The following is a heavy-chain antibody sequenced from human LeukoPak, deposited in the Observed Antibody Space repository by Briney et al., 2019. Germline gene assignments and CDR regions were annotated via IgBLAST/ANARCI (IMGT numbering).Heavy chain of an antibody. D-gene: IGHD6-13*01. CDR3: AKGRHIAAAEDWFDP. CDR1: GFTFSGYN. J-gene: IGHJ5*02. Sequence: PGGSLRLSCAASGFTFSGYNIHWVRQAPGKGLEWVAFIQYDGTNKYYADSLKGRFTISRDNSKNTLYLQMNSLRAEDTAVYYCAKGRHIAAAEDWFDPWGQGTLVTVSS. V-gene: IGHV3-30*02. CDR2: IQYDGTNK.